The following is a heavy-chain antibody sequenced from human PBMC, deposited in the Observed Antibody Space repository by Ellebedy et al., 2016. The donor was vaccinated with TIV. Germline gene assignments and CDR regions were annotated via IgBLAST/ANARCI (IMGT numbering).Heavy chain of an antibody. CDR1: GYTFTTYT. CDR3: ATREWQDPMDV. V-gene: IGHV1-3*01. J-gene: IGHJ6*02. D-gene: IGHD3-3*01. CDR2: INAANGKT. Sequence: ASVKVSCXASGYTFTTYTMHWVRQAPGQGLEWMGWINAANGKTKSSQRFQGRVTISRDTSASTAYMELSSLTSGDTAVYYCATREWQDPMDVWGQGTTVTVSS.